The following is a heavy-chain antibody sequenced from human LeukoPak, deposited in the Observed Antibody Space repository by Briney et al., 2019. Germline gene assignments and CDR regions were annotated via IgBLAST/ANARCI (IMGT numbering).Heavy chain of an antibody. Sequence: GGSLRLSCAASGFTFSSYAMSWVRQAPGQGLEWASAISGSGGSTYYADSVKGRFTISRDNSKNTLYLQMNSLRAEDSAVYYCAKITSCNSTSCPLGYWGQGTLVTVSS. CDR2: ISGSGGST. D-gene: IGHD2-2*01. CDR3: AKITSCNSTSCPLGY. CDR1: GFTFSSYA. V-gene: IGHV3-23*01. J-gene: IGHJ4*02.